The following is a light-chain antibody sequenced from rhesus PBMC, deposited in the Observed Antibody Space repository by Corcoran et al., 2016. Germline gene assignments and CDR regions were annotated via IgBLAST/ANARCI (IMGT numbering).Light chain of an antibody. CDR2: RAS. V-gene: IGKV1-69*01. CDR1: QGISNW. Sequence: DIQMTQSPSSLSASVGDRVTITCRASQGISNWLAWYQQKPGIAPKLLINRASNLEAGVPSRFSGSGSWTDFTLTISGLKPEDFATYYCQQHDNFPLTFGGGTKVEIK. CDR3: QQHDNFPLT. J-gene: IGKJ4*01.